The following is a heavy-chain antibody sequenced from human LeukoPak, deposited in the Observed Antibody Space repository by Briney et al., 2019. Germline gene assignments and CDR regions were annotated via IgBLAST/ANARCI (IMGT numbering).Heavy chain of an antibody. V-gene: IGHV3-33*06. CDR3: AKAVANHHFDY. CDR1: GFTFSSYG. CDR2: IWYDGSSK. J-gene: IGHJ4*02. D-gene: IGHD5-12*01. Sequence: GSLRLSCAASGFTFSSYGMHGVRQAPGKVLEWVAVIWYDGSSKYYAESVKGRLTISRDNSKNTLYQQMNSLRAEDKAVYYCAKAVANHHFDYWGQGTLVTVSS.